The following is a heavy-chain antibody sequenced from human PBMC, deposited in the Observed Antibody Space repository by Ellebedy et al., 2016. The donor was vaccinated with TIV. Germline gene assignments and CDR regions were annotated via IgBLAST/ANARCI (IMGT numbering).Heavy chain of an antibody. D-gene: IGHD3-16*01. CDR3: ARGRSYVPDYFDS. J-gene: IGHJ4*02. CDR2: IIAVFGTT. CDR1: GGTFRNYA. V-gene: IGHV1-69*13. Sequence: SVKVSCKASGGTFRNYAISWVRQAPGQGLEWMGGIIAVFGTTNYAQKFQGRVTITADGLPSTAYMEVSSLESDDTAVYYCARGRSYVPDYFDSWGQGTLVTVSS.